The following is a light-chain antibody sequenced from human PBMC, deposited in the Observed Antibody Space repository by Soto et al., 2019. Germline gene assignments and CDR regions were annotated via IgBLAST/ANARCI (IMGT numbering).Light chain of an antibody. V-gene: IGKV3-20*01. Sequence: EIVLTQSPATLSLSPGERATLSCRASQSVISSYLTWYQQKGGQAPRLLIYGASSRATGTPDRFSGSGSGTDFTLTISRLEPEDFVVYYCQYYGHSPPVTFGGGTKVDIK. CDR1: QSVISSY. CDR2: GAS. CDR3: QYYGHSPPVT. J-gene: IGKJ4*01.